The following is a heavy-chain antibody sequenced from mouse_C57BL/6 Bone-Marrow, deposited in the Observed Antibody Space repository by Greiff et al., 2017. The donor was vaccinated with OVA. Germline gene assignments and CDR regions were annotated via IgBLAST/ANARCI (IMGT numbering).Heavy chain of an antibody. CDR2: ISNGGGST. V-gene: IGHV5-12*01. Sequence: EVMLVESGGGLVQPGGSLKLSCAASGFTFSDYYMYWVRQTPEKRLEWVAYISNGGGSTYYPDTVKGRFTISRDNAKNTLYLQMSRLKSEDTAMYYCARQGACYGSSHWYFDVWGTGTTVTVSS. J-gene: IGHJ1*03. CDR1: GFTFSDYY. CDR3: ARQGACYGSSHWYFDV. D-gene: IGHD1-1*01.